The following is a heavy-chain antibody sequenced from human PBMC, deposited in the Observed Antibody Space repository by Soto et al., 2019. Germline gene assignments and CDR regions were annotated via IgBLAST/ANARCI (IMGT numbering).Heavy chain of an antibody. Sequence: GASVKVSCKASGYTFTGYYMHWVRQAPGQGLEWMGWINPNSGGTNYAQKFQGRVTMTRDTSISTAYIELSRLRSDDTAVYYCARSRARGVGRLGAGYWGQGTLVTVSS. CDR2: INPNSGGT. CDR3: ARSRARGVGRLGAGY. D-gene: IGHD6-25*01. V-gene: IGHV1-2*02. J-gene: IGHJ4*02. CDR1: GYTFTGYY.